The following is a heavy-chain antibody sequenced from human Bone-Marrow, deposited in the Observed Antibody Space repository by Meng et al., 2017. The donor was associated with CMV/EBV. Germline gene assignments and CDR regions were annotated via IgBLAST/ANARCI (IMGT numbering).Heavy chain of an antibody. D-gene: IGHD1-26*01. V-gene: IGHV1-69*05. CDR3: ARATIVGATVFDY. CDR2: IIPIFGTA. CDR1: GGTFSSYA. Sequence: SVKVSCKASGGTFSSYAISWVRQAPGQGLEWMGGIIPIFGTANYAQKFQGRVTMTRDTSTSTVYMELSSLRSEDTAVYYCARATIVGATVFDYWGQGTQVTVSS. J-gene: IGHJ4*02.